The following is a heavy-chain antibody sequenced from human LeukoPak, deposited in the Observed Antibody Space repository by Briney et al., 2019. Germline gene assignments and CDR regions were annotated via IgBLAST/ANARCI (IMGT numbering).Heavy chain of an antibody. Sequence: GASVNVSCKASGYTFTSYDINWVRQATGQGLEWMGWMNPNSGNTGYAQKFQGRVTISRNTSITTSYMELSSLRSDDTAVYYCAIQTSVTTGSRYFDLWGRGTLVTVSS. CDR2: MNPNSGNT. CDR3: AIQTSVTTGSRYFDL. CDR1: GYTFTSYD. D-gene: IGHD4-17*01. J-gene: IGHJ2*01. V-gene: IGHV1-8*03.